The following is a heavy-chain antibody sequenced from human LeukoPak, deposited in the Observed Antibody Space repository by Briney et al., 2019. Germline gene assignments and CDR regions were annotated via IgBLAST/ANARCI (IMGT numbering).Heavy chain of an antibody. V-gene: IGHV4-59*08. J-gene: IGHJ6*02. CDR3: ARHVKQGGYYYYGMDV. Sequence: SETLSLTCTASGGSFSSYYWSWIRQPPGKGLEWIGYIYYSGSTNYNPSLKSRVTISVDTSKNQFSLKLSSVTAAETAVYYCARHVKQGGYYYYGMDVWGQGTTVTVSS. CDR1: GGSFSSYY. CDR2: IYYSGST. D-gene: IGHD3-16*01.